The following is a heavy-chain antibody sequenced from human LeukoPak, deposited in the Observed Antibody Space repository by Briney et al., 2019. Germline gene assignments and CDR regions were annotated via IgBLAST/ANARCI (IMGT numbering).Heavy chain of an antibody. CDR3: VRGYWYLVS. CDR1: GFNFSDTR. V-gene: IGHV3-7*04. D-gene: IGHD3-10*01. J-gene: IGHJ5*02. Sequence: PGGSLRLSCATSGFNFSDTRMTWVRQAPGKGLQWVANINRDGTEKHFLDSVEGRFTISRDNAKNSLYLQMNTLRPQDTALYFCVRGYWYLVSWGQGTLVTVSS. CDR2: INRDGTEK.